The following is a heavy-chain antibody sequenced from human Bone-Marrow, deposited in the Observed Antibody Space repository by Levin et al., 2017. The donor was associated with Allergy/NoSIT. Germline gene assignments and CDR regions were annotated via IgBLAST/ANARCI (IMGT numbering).Heavy chain of an antibody. Sequence: GESLKISCAASGFTFSNAWMSWVRQAPGKGLEWVGRIKSKTDGGTTDYAAPVKGRFTISRDDSKNTLYLQMNSLKTEDTAVYYCTTDREVPAPLSNGMDGWGQGTTVTVSS. V-gene: IGHV3-15*01. CDR3: TTDREVPAPLSNGMDG. D-gene: IGHD2-2*01. J-gene: IGHJ6*02. CDR2: IKSKTDGGTT. CDR1: GFTFSNAW.